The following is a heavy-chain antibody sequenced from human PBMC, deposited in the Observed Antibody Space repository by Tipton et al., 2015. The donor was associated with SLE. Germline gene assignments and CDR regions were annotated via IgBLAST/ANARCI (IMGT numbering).Heavy chain of an antibody. V-gene: IGHV4-4*07. CDR1: GGSLSSYY. J-gene: IGHJ5*02. Sequence: TLSLTCTVSGGSLSSYYWSWIRQPAGKGLEWIGRIYTSGSTNYNPSLKSRVTISVDTSKNQFSLKLSSVTAADTAVYYCARDRDDSSGSLFDPWGQGTLVTVSS. CDR3: ARDRDDSSGSLFDP. CDR2: IYTSGST. D-gene: IGHD3-22*01.